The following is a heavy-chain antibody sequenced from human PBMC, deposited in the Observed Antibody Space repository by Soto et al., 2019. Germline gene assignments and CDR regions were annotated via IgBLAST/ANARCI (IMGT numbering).Heavy chain of an antibody. J-gene: IGHJ6*02. CDR2: IYYSGST. CDR1: GGSISSGDYY. D-gene: IGHD3-10*01. V-gene: IGHV4-30-4*01. Sequence: QVQLQESGPGLVKPSQTLSLTCTVSGGSISSGDYYWSWIRQPPGKGLEWIGYIYYSGSTYYNPSLKSRVTISVDTSKNQFSLKLSSVTAADTAVHYCASQRVLLWFGELLTGGMDVWGQGTTVTVSS. CDR3: ASQRVLLWFGELLTGGMDV.